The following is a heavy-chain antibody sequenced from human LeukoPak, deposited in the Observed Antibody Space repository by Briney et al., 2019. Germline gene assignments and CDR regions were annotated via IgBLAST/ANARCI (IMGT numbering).Heavy chain of an antibody. Sequence: SETLSLTCTVSGGSISSYYWSWIRQPPGKGLEWIGYIYYSGSTNYNPSLKSRVTISVDTSKNQFSLRLSSVTAADTAVYYCARHGYYYYYMDVWGKGTTVTASS. CDR2: IYYSGST. J-gene: IGHJ6*03. CDR1: GGSISSYY. V-gene: IGHV4-59*08. CDR3: ARHGYYYYYMDV.